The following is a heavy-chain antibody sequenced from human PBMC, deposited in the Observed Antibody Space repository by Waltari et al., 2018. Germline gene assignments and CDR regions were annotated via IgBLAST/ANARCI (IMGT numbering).Heavy chain of an antibody. CDR3: ARSQSMDV. CDR1: GFTFSDYW. J-gene: IGHJ6*03. CDR2: INRDGSST. Sequence: VQLVESGGGLVQPGGSLRLSCAASGFTFSDYWMYWVRQAPGKGLVWGSRINRDGSSTDYADSVKGRFTISRDNAKNTLYLQMNGLRAEDTAVYYCARSQSMDVWGRGSTVIVSS. V-gene: IGHV3-74*02.